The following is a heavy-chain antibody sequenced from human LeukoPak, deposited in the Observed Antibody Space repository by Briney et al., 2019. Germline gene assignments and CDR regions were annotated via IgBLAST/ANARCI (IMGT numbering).Heavy chain of an antibody. CDR2: INRDESEK. Sequence: GGSLRLSCAASEFAFDDYWMAWVRQAPGRRLEWVANINRDESEKYYVDSVKGRFTISRDNAKNSLYLQMNSLTAEDTAVYYCARERLLSAAGQFDHWGQGTLVNVSS. V-gene: IGHV3-7*01. J-gene: IGHJ4*02. CDR3: ARERLLSAAGQFDH. CDR1: EFAFDDYW. D-gene: IGHD6-13*01.